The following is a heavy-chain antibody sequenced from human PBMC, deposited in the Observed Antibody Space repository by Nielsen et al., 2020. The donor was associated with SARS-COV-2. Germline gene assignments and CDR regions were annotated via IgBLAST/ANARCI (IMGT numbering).Heavy chain of an antibody. J-gene: IGHJ6*02. D-gene: IGHD1/OR15-1a*01. V-gene: IGHV1-18*01. CDR3: ARDLGGTGDYYYGMDV. CDR1: GYTFTSYG. CDR2: ISAYNGNT. Sequence: ASVKVSCKASGYTFTSYGISWVRQAPGQGLEWMGWISAYNGNTNYAQKLQGRVTMTTDTSTSTAYMELRSLRTEDTAVYYCARDLGGTGDYYYGMDVWGQGTTVTVSS.